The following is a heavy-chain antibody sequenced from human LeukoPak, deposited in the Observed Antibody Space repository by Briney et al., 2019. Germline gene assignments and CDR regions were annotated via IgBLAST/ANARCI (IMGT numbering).Heavy chain of an antibody. CDR2: MNPNSGNT. CDR3: ASGAGGYCSGGSCLYDY. J-gene: IGHJ4*02. CDR1: GYTFTSYD. Sequence: ASVKVSCKASGYTFTSYDIHWVRQATGQGLEWMGWMNPNSGNTGYAQKFQGRVTMTRNTSISTAYMELSSLRSEDTAVYYCASGAGGYCSGGSCLYDYWGQGTLVTVSS. D-gene: IGHD2-15*01. V-gene: IGHV1-8*01.